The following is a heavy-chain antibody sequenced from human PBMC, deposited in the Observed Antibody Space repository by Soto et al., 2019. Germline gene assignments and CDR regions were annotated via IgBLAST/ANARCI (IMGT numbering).Heavy chain of an antibody. Sequence: GWSLRLSCLSSVFSFNSFNMNWIRRAPGRGLEWVASISVSGDNIYYGDSMQGRFTISRDNSKRSVFLDLNSLRVEDTAVYYCARDLGLLKSMFDYWGQGTLVTVSS. CDR2: ISVSGDNI. J-gene: IGHJ4*02. CDR3: ARDLGLLKSMFDY. D-gene: IGHD2-8*01. V-gene: IGHV3-21*01. CDR1: VFSFNSFN.